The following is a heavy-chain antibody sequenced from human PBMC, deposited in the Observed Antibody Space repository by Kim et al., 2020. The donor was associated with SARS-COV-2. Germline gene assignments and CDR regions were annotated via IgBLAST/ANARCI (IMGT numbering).Heavy chain of an antibody. Sequence: SVYAVSVKNRITINPDTSKNQFSLQLTSVTPEDTAFYYCVRYSGWYYFDYWGQGTLVTVSS. CDR3: VRYSGWYYFDY. D-gene: IGHD6-19*01. J-gene: IGHJ4*02. CDR2: S. V-gene: IGHV6-1*01.